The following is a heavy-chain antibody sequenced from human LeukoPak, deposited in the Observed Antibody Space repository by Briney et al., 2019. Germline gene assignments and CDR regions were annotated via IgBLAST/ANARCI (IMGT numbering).Heavy chain of an antibody. D-gene: IGHD1-26*01. CDR1: GFTFSSYS. V-gene: IGHV3-48*01. CDR2: ISSSSSTI. Sequence: PGGSLRLSCAASGFTFSSYSMNWVRQAPGKGLEWVSYISSSSSTIYYADSVKGRFTISRDNAKNSLYLQMNSLRAEDTAVYYCARGGEWEPDPTIYFDYWGQGTLVTVSS. CDR3: ARGGEWEPDPTIYFDY. J-gene: IGHJ4*02.